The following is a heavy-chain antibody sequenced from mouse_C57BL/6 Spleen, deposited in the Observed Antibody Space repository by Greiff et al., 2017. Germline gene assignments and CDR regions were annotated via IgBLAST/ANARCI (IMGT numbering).Heavy chain of an antibody. Sequence: QVQLQQPGAELVMPGASVKLSCKASGYTFTSYWMHWVKQRPGQGLEWIGEIDPSDSYTNYNQKFKGKSTLTVDKSSSTAYMQLSSLTSEDSAVYYCARFGYDGYFDYWGQGTTLTVSS. J-gene: IGHJ2*01. CDR2: IDPSDSYT. CDR1: GYTFTSYW. V-gene: IGHV1-69*01. CDR3: ARFGYDGYFDY. D-gene: IGHD2-3*01.